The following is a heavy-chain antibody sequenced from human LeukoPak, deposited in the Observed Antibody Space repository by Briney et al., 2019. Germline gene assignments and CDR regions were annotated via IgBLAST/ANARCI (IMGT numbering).Heavy chain of an antibody. CDR2: ISYDGSNK. V-gene: IGHV3-30*04. CDR1: GFTFSSYA. Sequence: HPGGSLRLSCAASGFTFSSYAMHWVRQAPGKGLEWVAVISYDGSNKYYADSVKGRFTISRDNSKNTLYLQMNSLRAEDTAVYYCARDGAPLVVVPAAIPSYYYYYGMDVWGQGTTVTVSS. CDR3: ARDGAPLVVVPAAIPSYYYYYGMDV. J-gene: IGHJ6*02. D-gene: IGHD2-2*02.